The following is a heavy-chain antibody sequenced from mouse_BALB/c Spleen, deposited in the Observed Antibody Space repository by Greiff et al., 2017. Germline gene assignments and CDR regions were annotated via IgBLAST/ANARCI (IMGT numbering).Heavy chain of an antibody. CDR3: AREWDGGYYFDY. J-gene: IGHJ2*01. Sequence: VQLQQSGAELVKPGASVKLSCTASGFNIKDTYMHWVKQRPEQGLEWIGRIDPANGNTKYDPKFQGKATITADTSSNTAYLQLSSLTSEDTAVYYCAREWDGGYYFDYWGQGTTLTVSS. CDR2: IDPANGNT. CDR1: GFNIKDTY. V-gene: IGHV14-3*02. D-gene: IGHD4-1*01.